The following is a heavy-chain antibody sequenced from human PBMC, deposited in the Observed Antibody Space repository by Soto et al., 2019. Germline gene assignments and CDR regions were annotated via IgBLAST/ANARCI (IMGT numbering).Heavy chain of an antibody. Sequence: GGSLRLSCAASGFTFSSYDMHWVRQATGKGLEWVSAIGTAGDTYYPGSVKGRFTISRENAKNSLYLQMNSLRAGDTAVYYCARAVVVRHYYYYNMDVWGKGTTFPVSS. V-gene: IGHV3-13*01. D-gene: IGHD3-22*01. CDR1: GFTFSSYD. J-gene: IGHJ6*03. CDR3: ARAVVVRHYYYYNMDV. CDR2: IGTAGDT.